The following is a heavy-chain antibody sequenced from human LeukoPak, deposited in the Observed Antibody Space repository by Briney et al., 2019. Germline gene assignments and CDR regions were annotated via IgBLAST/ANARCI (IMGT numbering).Heavy chain of an antibody. CDR1: GVSISTTGYY. Sequence: PSETLSLTCTVSGVSISTTGYYWGWIRQPPGKGLEWIGSIYRSGSVYYNPSLKSRGTISVDTSKNLFSLRLSSATAADTAVYYCARQSGYNYGHCDYWGQGTLVSVSS. CDR3: ARQSGYNYGHCDY. J-gene: IGHJ4*02. CDR2: IYRSGSV. V-gene: IGHV4-39*01. D-gene: IGHD5-18*01.